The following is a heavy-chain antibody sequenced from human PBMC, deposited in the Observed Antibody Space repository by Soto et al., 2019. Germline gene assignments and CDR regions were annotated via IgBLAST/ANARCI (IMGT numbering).Heavy chain of an antibody. V-gene: IGHV3-30-3*01. Sequence: PVGSLLLSCGASGFTFSSYAVHWVRPDPGKGLEWVAVISYDGSNKYYADSVKGRFTISRDNSKNTLYLQMNSLRAEDTAVYYCAQPQGISGGPWFDPWGQGTLVTVSS. D-gene: IGHD1-26*01. J-gene: IGHJ5*02. CDR3: AQPQGISGGPWFDP. CDR1: GFTFSSYA. CDR2: ISYDGSNK.